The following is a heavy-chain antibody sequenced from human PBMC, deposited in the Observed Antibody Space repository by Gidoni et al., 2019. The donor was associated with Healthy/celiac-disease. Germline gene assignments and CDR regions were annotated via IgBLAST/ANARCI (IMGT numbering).Heavy chain of an antibody. CDR3: ARGRITMVRGVIIWYYFDY. Sequence: QVQLQQSGPELVKPSQTLSLTCAISGDSVSSNSAAWNWIRQSPSRGLEWLGRTYYRSKWYNDYAVSVKSRITINPDTSKNQFSLQLNSVTPEDTAVYYCARGRITMVRGVIIWYYFDYWGQGTLVTVSS. D-gene: IGHD3-10*01. J-gene: IGHJ4*02. V-gene: IGHV6-1*01. CDR1: GDSVSSNSAA. CDR2: TYYRSKWYN.